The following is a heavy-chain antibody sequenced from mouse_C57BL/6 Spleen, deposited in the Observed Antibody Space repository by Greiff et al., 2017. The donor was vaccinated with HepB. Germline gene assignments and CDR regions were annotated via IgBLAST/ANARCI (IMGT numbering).Heavy chain of an antibody. V-gene: IGHV5-4*01. CDR1: GFTFSSYA. D-gene: IGHD2-4*01. CDR2: ISDGGSYT. J-gene: IGHJ3*01. Sequence: EVQGVESGGGLVKPGGSLKLSCAASGFTFSSYAMSWVRQTPEKRLEWVATISDGGSYTYYPDNVKGRFTISRDNAKNNLYLQLSHLKSEDTAMYYCARDRDYEYDGILFAYWGQGTLVTVSA. CDR3: ARDRDYEYDGILFAY.